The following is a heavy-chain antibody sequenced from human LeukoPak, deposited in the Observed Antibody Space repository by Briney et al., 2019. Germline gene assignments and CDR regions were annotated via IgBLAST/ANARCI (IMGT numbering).Heavy chain of an antibody. V-gene: IGHV4-31*03. CDR3: ARTLKYCSGGSCSANWFDP. CDR1: GGSISSGGYY. D-gene: IGHD2-15*01. Sequence: SETLSLTCTVSGGSISSGGYYWNWIRQHPGKGQEWIGYVYYSGSTYYNPSLRSRITMSVDTSRSQFSLKLSSVTAADTAVYYCARTLKYCSGGSCSANWFDPWGQGTLVTVSS. CDR2: VYYSGST. J-gene: IGHJ5*02.